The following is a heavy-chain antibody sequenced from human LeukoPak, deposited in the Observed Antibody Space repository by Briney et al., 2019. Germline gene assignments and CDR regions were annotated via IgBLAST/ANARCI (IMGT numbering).Heavy chain of an antibody. CDR1: GFTFSSYA. CDR2: ISGSGGST. CDR3: AKGDYDILTGYYSATLDY. D-gene: IGHD3-9*01. V-gene: IGHV3-23*01. Sequence: QAGGSLRLSCAASGFTFSSYAMSWVRQAPGKGLEWVSAISGSGGSTYYADSVKGRFTISRDNSKNTLYLQMNSLRAEDTAVYYCAKGDYDILTGYYSATLDYWGQGTLVTVSS. J-gene: IGHJ4*02.